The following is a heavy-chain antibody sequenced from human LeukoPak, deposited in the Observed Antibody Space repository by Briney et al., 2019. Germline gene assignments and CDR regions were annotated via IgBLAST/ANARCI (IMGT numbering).Heavy chain of an antibody. D-gene: IGHD5-18*01. V-gene: IGHV3-30*02. CDR1: GFTFSSYG. CDR3: AKDGGYSYGYLDY. J-gene: IGHJ4*02. Sequence: GGSLRLSCAASGFTFSSYGIHWVRQAPGKGLEWVAFISYDGSNKYHADSVKGRFTISRDNSKNTVYLQMNSLRAEDTAVYYCAKDGGYSYGYLDYWGQGTLVTVSS. CDR2: ISYDGSNK.